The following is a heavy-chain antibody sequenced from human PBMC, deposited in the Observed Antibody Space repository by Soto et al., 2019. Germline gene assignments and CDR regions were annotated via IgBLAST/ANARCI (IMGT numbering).Heavy chain of an antibody. CDR2: INHSGST. CDR3: ARTESGTFDP. V-gene: IGHV4-34*01. D-gene: IGHD1-7*01. CDR1: GGSFSGYY. J-gene: IGHJ5*02. Sequence: SETLSLTCAFYGGSFSGYYWSLIRQPPGKGLEWIGEINHSGSTNYNPSLKSRVTISVDRSKNQFSLKLSSVTAADTAVYYCARTESGTFDPWGQGTLVTVSS.